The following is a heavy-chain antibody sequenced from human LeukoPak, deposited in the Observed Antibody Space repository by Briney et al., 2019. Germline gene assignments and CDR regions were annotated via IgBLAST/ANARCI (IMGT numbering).Heavy chain of an antibody. V-gene: IGHV3-23*01. CDR3: AKYSLEGG. Sequence: GGSLRLSCTAYGFPFSSFALSWVRQAPGKGLEWVSAISGSGGSTYYADSVKGRFTISRDNSKNTLYLQMNSLRADDTAVYYCAKYSLEGGWGQGTLVTVSS. CDR1: GFPFSSFA. D-gene: IGHD2-15*01. J-gene: IGHJ4*02. CDR2: ISGSGGST.